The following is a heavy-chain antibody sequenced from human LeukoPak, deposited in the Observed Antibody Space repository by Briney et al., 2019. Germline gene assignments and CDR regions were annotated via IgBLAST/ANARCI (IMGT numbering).Heavy chain of an antibody. D-gene: IGHD5-12*01. CDR1: GGSISSYY. J-gene: IGHJ6*03. V-gene: IGHV4-59*01. CDR2: IYYSGST. CDR3: ARGSGYDYPYYYYYMDV. Sequence: SETLSLTXTVSGGSISSYYWSWIRQTPGKGLEWIGYIYYSGSTNYNPSLKSRVTISVDTSKNQFSLKLSSVTAADTAVYYCARGSGYDYPYYYYYMDVWGKGTTVTVSS.